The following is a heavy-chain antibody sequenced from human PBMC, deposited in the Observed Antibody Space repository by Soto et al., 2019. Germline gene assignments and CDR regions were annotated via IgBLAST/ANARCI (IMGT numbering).Heavy chain of an antibody. CDR1: GGTFSSYA. J-gene: IGHJ6*02. V-gene: IGHV1-69*13. CDR2: IIPIFGTA. Sequence: SVKVSCKASGGTFSSYAISWVRQAPGQGLEWMGGIIPIFGTANYAQKFQGRVTITADESTSTAYMELSSLRSEDTAVYYCAIGIIAARLRPYYYYGMGVWGQGTTVTVSS. CDR3: AIGIIAARLRPYYYYGMGV. D-gene: IGHD6-6*01.